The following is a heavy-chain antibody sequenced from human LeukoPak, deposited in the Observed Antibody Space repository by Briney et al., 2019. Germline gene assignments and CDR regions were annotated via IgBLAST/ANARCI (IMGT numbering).Heavy chain of an antibody. CDR1: GGSISSSSYY. CDR2: IYYSGST. V-gene: IGHV4-39*07. CDR3: TREVGTGFQVNYYYYMDV. D-gene: IGHD2-2*01. J-gene: IGHJ6*03. Sequence: KASETLSLTCTVSGGSISSSSYYWGWIRQPSGKGLEWIGSIYYSGSTYYNASLKSRVTISVDTSKNQFSLKLSSVTAADTAVYYCTREVGTGFQVNYYYYMDVWGKGATVTVSS.